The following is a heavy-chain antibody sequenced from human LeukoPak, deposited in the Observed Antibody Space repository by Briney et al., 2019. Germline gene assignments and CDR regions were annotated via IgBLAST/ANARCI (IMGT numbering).Heavy chain of an antibody. Sequence: GGSMTLSCAASGLTSGNYWMHWVRQAPGKGLVWVSRINSDGSSTTYADSVKGRFTISRDDAKNTLYLQMNSLRAEDTAVYYCARDWDGSSWYVEYFQHWGQGTLVTVSS. CDR1: GLTSGNYW. V-gene: IGHV3-74*01. D-gene: IGHD6-13*01. J-gene: IGHJ1*01. CDR3: ARDWDGSSWYVEYFQH. CDR2: INSDGSST.